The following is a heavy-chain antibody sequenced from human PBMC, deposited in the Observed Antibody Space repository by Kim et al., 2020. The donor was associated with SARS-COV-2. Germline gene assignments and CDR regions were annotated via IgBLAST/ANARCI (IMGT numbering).Heavy chain of an antibody. CDR3: AKDLTLGQWLLLPRSDGMDV. V-gene: IGHV3-23*01. Sequence: GGSLRLSCAASGFTFSSYAMSWVRQAPGKGLEWVSAISGSGGSTYYADSVKGRFTISRDNSKNTLYLQMNSLRAEDTAVYYCAKDLTLGQWLLLPRSDGMDVWGQGTTVTVSS. D-gene: IGHD3-22*01. CDR2: ISGSGGST. J-gene: IGHJ6*02. CDR1: GFTFSSYA.